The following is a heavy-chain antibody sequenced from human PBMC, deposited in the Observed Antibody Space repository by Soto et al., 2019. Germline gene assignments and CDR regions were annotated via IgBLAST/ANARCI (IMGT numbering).Heavy chain of an antibody. CDR1: VYSISSGYY. CDR2: IYHSGST. J-gene: IGHJ4*02. Sequence: SETLSLTCAVSVYSISSGYYWGCIRQPPGKGLEWIGSIYHSGSTYYNPSLKSRVTISVDTSKNQFSLKLSSVTAADTAVYYCARGRGYYDSSGYFDYWGQGTLVTVSS. CDR3: ARGRGYYDSSGYFDY. V-gene: IGHV4-38-2*01. D-gene: IGHD3-22*01.